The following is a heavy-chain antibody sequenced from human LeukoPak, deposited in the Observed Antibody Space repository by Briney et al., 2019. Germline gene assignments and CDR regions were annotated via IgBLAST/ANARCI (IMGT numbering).Heavy chain of an antibody. CDR2: ISGSGGST. V-gene: IGHV3-23*01. CDR1: GFSFSTYA. CDR3: AKVSLGY. Sequence: PGGSLRLSCAASGFSFSTYAMNWGRQGPGKGLEWVSGISGSGGSTYYADSVKGRFTISRDNSKHTLYLQMNSLRAEDTAVYYCAKVSLGYWGQGTLVTVSS. J-gene: IGHJ4*02.